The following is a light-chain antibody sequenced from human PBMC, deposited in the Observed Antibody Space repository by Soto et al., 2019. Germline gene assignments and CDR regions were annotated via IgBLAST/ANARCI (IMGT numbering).Light chain of an antibody. CDR1: RSNIGAGSD. V-gene: IGLV1-40*01. CDR3: QSYDSGLSGVV. J-gene: IGLJ2*01. Sequence: QLVLTQPPSVSGAPGQRVTISCTGSRSNIGAGSDVQWYQQLPGTAPKLLIYGNINRPSGVPDRFSGSKSGTSASLAITGLQAEDEADYYCQSYDSGLSGVVFGGGTKVTVL. CDR2: GNI.